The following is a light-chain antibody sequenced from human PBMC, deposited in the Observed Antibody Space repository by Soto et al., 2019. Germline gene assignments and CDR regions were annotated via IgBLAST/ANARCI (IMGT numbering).Light chain of an antibody. Sequence: ETVLTQSPATLSLYPGERATLSCRASQSVSTYLAWYQQKPGQAPRLLIYDASKRATGIPDRFSGSGSGTDFTLTISSLEPEDFAVYYCQQRSNWPHTFGQGTKVEI. CDR2: DAS. V-gene: IGKV3-11*01. CDR3: QQRSNWPHT. J-gene: IGKJ2*01. CDR1: QSVSTY.